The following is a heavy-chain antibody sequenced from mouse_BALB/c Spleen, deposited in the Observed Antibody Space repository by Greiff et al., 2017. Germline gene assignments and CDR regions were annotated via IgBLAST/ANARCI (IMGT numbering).Heavy chain of an antibody. CDR1: GYAFSSYW. CDR3: AKRGSSGSSFAY. Sequence: QVQLKQSGAELVRPGSSVKISCKASGYAFSSYWMNWVKQRPGQGLEWIGQIYPGDGDTNYNGKFKGKATLTADKSSSTAYMQLSSLTSEDSAVYFCAKRGSSGSSFAYWGQGTLVTVSA. D-gene: IGHD3-1*01. CDR2: IYPGDGDT. V-gene: IGHV1-80*01. J-gene: IGHJ3*01.